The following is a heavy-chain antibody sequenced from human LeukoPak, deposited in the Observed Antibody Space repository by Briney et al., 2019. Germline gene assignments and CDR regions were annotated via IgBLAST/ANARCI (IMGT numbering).Heavy chain of an antibody. J-gene: IGHJ4*02. D-gene: IGHD3-22*01. CDR2: ISGSGGST. CDR3: XNGGYYHDTSGYYPSSNFDY. Sequence: GGSLRLSCAASGFTFSSYAMSWVRQAPGKGLEWVSAISGSGGSTYYADSVKGRFTISRDNSKKTLYLQMNSLRAEDTAVYYXXNGGYYHDTSGYYPSSNFDYWGQGTLVTVSS. V-gene: IGHV3-23*01. CDR1: GFTFSSYA.